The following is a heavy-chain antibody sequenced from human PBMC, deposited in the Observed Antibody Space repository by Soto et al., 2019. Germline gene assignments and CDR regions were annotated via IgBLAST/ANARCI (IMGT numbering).Heavy chain of an antibody. V-gene: IGHV4-39*01. Sequence: PSETLSLTCTVSGGSISSSSYYWGWIRQPPGKGQEWIGSIYYSGSTYYNPSLKSRVTISVGTSKNQFSLKLSSVTAADTAVYYCARHRLRSGPFWLTPSQQLVEYYFDYWGQGTLVTVSS. D-gene: IGHD6-6*01. CDR3: ARHRLRSGPFWLTPSQQLVEYYFDY. J-gene: IGHJ4*02. CDR2: IYYSGST. CDR1: GGSISSSSYY.